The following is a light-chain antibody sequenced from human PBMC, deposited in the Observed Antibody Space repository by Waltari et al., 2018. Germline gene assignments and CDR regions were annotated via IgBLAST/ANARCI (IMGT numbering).Light chain of an antibody. CDR2: RNN. CDR3: TAWDISLNAHV. V-gene: IGLV10-54*04. CDR1: INNVGNQG. Sequence: QAGLTQPPSVSKGLRQTATLTCTGYINNVGNQGASCLQKHQDHPPKLLSYRNNTRPSGISERFSASRSGNTASLTITELQPEDEADYYCTAWDISLNAHVFGTGTEVTVL. J-gene: IGLJ1*01.